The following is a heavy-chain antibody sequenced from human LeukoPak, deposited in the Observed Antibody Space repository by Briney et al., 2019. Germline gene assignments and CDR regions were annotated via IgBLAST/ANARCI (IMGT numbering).Heavy chain of an antibody. Sequence: ASVKVSCKASGYTFTNYYMHWVRQAPGQGLEWMGVIDPRGGSTTYAQKVQGRFTMTRDTSTSTVYMELRSLNSEDTAVYYCARSHSSWYCFDPWGQETLVTVSS. CDR1: GYTFTNYY. V-gene: IGHV1-46*01. D-gene: IGHD6-13*01. CDR3: ARSHSSWYCFDP. CDR2: IDPRGGST. J-gene: IGHJ5*02.